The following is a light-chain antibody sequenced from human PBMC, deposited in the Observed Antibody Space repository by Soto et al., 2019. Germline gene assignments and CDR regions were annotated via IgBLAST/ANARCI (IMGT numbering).Light chain of an antibody. CDR3: YSTDSSGDHRV. J-gene: IGLJ3*02. V-gene: IGLV3-10*01. Sequence: SYELTQPPSVSVSPGQTARITCSGDALPKKYAYWYQQKSGQAPVLVIFEDSKRPSGIPERFSGSSSGTTATLIISGAQVEDEADYYCYSTDSSGDHRVFGGGTKLTVL. CDR1: ALPKKY. CDR2: EDS.